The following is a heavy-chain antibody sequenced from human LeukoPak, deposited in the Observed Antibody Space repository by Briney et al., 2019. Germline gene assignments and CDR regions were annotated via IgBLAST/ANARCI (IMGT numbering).Heavy chain of an antibody. V-gene: IGHV1-18*01. D-gene: IGHD2-21*02. CDR3: ARAKAYCGGDCYRPYYFDY. CDR1: GYTFTSYG. CDR2: ISAYNGNT. Sequence: ASVKVSCKASGYTFTSYGISWVRQAPGQGLEGMGWISAYNGNTNYAQKLQGRVTMTTDTSTSTAHMELRSLGSDDTAVYYCARAKAYCGGDCYRPYYFDYWGQGTLVTVSS. J-gene: IGHJ4*02.